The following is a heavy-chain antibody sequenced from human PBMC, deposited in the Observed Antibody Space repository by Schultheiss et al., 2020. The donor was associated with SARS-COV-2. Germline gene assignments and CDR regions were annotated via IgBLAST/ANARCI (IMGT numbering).Heavy chain of an antibody. V-gene: IGHV4-4*07. CDR1: GGSISSYY. CDR3: AREGPMTTVTIFDY. CDR2: IYTSGST. Sequence: SQTLSLTCTVSGGSISSYYWSWIRQPAGKGLGWIGRIYTSGSTNYNPSLKSRVTMSVDTSKNQFSLKLSSVTAADTAVYYCAREGPMTTVTIFDYWGQGTLVTVSS. J-gene: IGHJ4*02. D-gene: IGHD4-17*01.